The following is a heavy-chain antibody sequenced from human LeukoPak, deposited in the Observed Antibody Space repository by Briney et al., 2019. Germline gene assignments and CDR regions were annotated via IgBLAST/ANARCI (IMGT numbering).Heavy chain of an antibody. CDR3: ARDRPGYCSGGSCYPGYYYYGMDV. Sequence: GASVKVSCKASGYTFTSYGISWVRQAPGQGLEWMGWISAYNGNTNYAQKLQGRVNMNTDTSTSTACMQLRSLRSDDTAVYYCARDRPGYCSGGSCYPGYYYYGMDVWGQGTTVTVSS. D-gene: IGHD2-15*01. CDR2: ISAYNGNT. V-gene: IGHV1-18*01. J-gene: IGHJ6*02. CDR1: GYTFTSYG.